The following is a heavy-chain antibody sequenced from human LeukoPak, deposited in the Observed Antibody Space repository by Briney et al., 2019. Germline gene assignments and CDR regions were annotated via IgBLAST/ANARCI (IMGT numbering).Heavy chain of an antibody. D-gene: IGHD3-10*01. CDR1: GGSISSYY. CDR3: ARAGSAAFDI. Sequence: SETLSLTCTVSGGSISSYYWSWIRQPPGKGLEWIGHIYGSGSTNYNPSLKSRVTLSVDTSKNQFSLKLSSVTAADTAVYFCARAGSAAFDIWGQGTMVTVSS. CDR2: IYGSGST. V-gene: IGHV4-59*01. J-gene: IGHJ3*02.